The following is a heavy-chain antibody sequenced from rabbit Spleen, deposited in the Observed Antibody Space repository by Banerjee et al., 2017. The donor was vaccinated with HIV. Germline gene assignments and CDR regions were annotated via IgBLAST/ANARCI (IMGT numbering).Heavy chain of an antibody. CDR1: GFSFSSRYY. Sequence: QSLEESGGDLVKPGASLTLTCTASGFSFSSRYYMCWVRQAPGKGLEWIACIYSGSSGDTYYASWAKGRCTISKTSSTTVTLQMTSLTAADTATYFCARETSSGWGVVSYYFNLWGPGTLVTVS. D-gene: IGHD4-1*01. J-gene: IGHJ4*01. CDR2: IYSGSSGDT. V-gene: IGHV1S40*01. CDR3: ARETSSGWGVVSYYFNL.